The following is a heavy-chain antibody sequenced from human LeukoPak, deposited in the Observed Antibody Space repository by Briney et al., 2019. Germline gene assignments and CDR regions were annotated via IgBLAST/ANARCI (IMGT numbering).Heavy chain of an antibody. CDR1: GGYISSSSYY. V-gene: IGHV4-39*01. CDR3: ARSFGYSYGLPFNY. Sequence: SETLSLTCTVSGGYISSSSYYWGSIRQPPGEGMEWIGSISYTGSTYYNPSLKSRVSICADTSKNQFSLKLSSVTAADTAIYYCARSFGYSYGLPFNYWGQGNLVTVSS. D-gene: IGHD5-18*01. CDR2: ISYTGST. J-gene: IGHJ4*02.